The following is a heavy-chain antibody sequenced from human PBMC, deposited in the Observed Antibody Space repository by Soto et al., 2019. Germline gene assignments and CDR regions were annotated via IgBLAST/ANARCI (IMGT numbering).Heavy chain of an antibody. CDR1: GDSVSSNTAS. J-gene: IGHJ5*02. Sequence: LSLTCAISGDSVSSNTASWNWIRQSPSRGLEWLGRTYFRSKWYNDYAVSVKSRIIINPDTSNNQFSLQLNSVTPEDTAVYFCAKGDNLGPKTGYAFDPWGQGIMVTVSS. CDR2: TYFRSKWYN. D-gene: IGHD5-12*01. CDR3: AKGDNLGPKTGYAFDP. V-gene: IGHV6-1*01.